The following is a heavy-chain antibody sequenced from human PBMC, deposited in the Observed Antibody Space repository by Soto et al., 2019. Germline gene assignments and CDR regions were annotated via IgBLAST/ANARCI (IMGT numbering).Heavy chain of an antibody. Sequence: PGESLKISCKGSGYNFAGYWIAWVRQMPGKGLELMGIIYPSDSDTRYRPSFQGQVTISADKSISSAYLQWSSLRASDTAMYDCARRGVSTRTFDYWGQGTPVTVSS. J-gene: IGHJ4*02. CDR3: ARRGVSTRTFDY. CDR2: IYPSDSDT. CDR1: GYNFAGYW. D-gene: IGHD3-3*01. V-gene: IGHV5-51*01.